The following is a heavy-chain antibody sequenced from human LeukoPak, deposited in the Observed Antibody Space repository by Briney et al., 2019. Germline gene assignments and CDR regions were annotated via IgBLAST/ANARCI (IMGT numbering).Heavy chain of an antibody. V-gene: IGHV4-4*07. Sequence: SETLSLTCSVSGASITRYYWTWIRQPVGKGLEWFGRLYTSGTVNYNPSLRSRVTMSRDTSRNQFSLKLTSVTAADTAVYYCARLLGSSGYAGDWYFDLWGPGALVTVSS. CDR3: ARLLGSSGYAGDWYFDL. CDR1: GASITRYY. CDR2: LYTSGTV. J-gene: IGHJ2*01. D-gene: IGHD3-22*01.